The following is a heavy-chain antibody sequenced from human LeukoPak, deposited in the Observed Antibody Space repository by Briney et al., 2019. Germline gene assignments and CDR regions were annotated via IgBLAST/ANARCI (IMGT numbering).Heavy chain of an antibody. J-gene: IGHJ4*02. Sequence: PGGSLRLSCAAFGFSLSNYWMHWVRQAPGKGLVWVSRILSDGTTTGYADSVEGRFTISRDTAKNTLYLQMNSLRVDDTAIYYCAREVAVGYCSSTTCYADDHWGQGTLVTVSS. CDR2: ILSDGTTT. D-gene: IGHD2-2*01. CDR3: AREVAVGYCSSTTCYADDH. CDR1: GFSLSNYW. V-gene: IGHV3-74*01.